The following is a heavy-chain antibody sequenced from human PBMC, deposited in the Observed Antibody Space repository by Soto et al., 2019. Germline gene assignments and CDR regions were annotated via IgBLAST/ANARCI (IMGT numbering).Heavy chain of an antibody. CDR3: ARDAGIVVVLAAILGYMDV. CDR2: TYYRSKWYN. J-gene: IGHJ6*03. V-gene: IGHV6-1*01. CDR1: GDSVSSNSAA. Sequence: SQTLSLTCAISGDSVSSNSAAWNWIRQSPSRGLEWLGRTYYRSKWYNDYAVSVKSRITINPDTSKNQFSLQLNSVTPEDTAVYYCARDAGIVVVLAAILGYMDVWGKGTTVTVSS. D-gene: IGHD2-2*01.